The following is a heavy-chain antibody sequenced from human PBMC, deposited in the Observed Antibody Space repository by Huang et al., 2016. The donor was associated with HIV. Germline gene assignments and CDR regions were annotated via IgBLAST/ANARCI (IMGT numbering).Heavy chain of an antibody. J-gene: IGHJ5*02. CDR3: AREVMISFGGPFDP. CDR2: INHVGNA. D-gene: IGHD3-16*01. V-gene: IGHV4-34*01. CDR1: GGSFSRHY. Sequence: QVQLQQWGAGLLKPSETLSLTCAVYGGSFSRHYWNWIRQSPGQGLEWIGQINHVGNANYNPSLERRVTMSVDTSKNQVSLKLTAVTGADTAMYYCAREVMISFGGPFDPWGQGTLVTVSS.